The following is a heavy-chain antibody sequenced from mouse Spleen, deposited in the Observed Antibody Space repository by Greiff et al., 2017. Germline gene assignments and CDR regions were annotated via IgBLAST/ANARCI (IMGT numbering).Heavy chain of an antibody. CDR1: GFTFSSYA. CDR3: ARRPNYYGSSYGFYFDY. CDR2: ISSGGSYT. J-gene: IGHJ2*01. V-gene: IGHV5-9-1*01. D-gene: IGHD1-1*01. Sequence: EVKLVESGGGLVKPGGSLKLSCAASGFTFSSYAMSWVRQTPEKRLEWVATISSGGSYTYYPDSVKGRFTISRDNAKNTLYLQMSSLRSEDTAMYYCARRPNYYGSSYGFYFDYRGQGTTLTVSS.